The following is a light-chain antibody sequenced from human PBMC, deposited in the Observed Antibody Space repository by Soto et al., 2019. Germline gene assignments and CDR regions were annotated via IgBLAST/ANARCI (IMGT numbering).Light chain of an antibody. J-gene: IGLJ2*01. CDR1: NSDVGGYNY. V-gene: IGLV2-14*01. Sequence: QSALDQPASVSGSPGQSSTISCAGNNSDVGGYNYVSWYQHHPGKAPKLLIYGVFNRPSGVSNRFSGSKSGNTASLTISGLQAEDEGDYYCSSYSSSSTLVVFGGGTKVTVL. CDR2: GVF. CDR3: SSYSSSSTLVV.